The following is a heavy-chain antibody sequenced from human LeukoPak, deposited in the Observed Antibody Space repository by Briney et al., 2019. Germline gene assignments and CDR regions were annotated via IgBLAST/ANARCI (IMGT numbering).Heavy chain of an antibody. V-gene: IGHV4-59*08. J-gene: IGHJ3*02. Sequence: SETLSLTCTVSGGSISSYYWSWIRQPPGKGLEWIGYIYYSGSTNYNPSLKGRVTISVDTSKNQFSLKLSSVTAADTAVYYCARHLTNAFDIWGQGTMVTVSS. CDR3: ARHLTNAFDI. CDR1: GGSISSYY. CDR2: IYYSGST.